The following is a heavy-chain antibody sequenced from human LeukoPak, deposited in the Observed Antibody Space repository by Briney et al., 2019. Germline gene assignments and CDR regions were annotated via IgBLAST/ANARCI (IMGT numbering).Heavy chain of an antibody. CDR1: GFSLSPYT. CDR2: ISSSSTYK. CDR3: ARPTTVTTIAADAFDI. D-gene: IGHD4-11*01. J-gene: IGHJ3*02. V-gene: IGHV3-21*01. Sequence: PGGSLRLSCAASGFSLSPYTMNCVRQAPGKGLVWVSSISSSSTYKYYADSVQGRFTISRDNAKNSLYLQMTSMRAEDTAVYYCARPTTVTTIAADAFDIWGQGTMVTVSS.